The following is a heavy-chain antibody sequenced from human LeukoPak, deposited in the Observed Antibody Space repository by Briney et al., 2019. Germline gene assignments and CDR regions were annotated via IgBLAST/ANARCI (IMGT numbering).Heavy chain of an antibody. CDR3: ARDAVVAVAGMYYFDY. Sequence: PGGPLRLSCAASGFTFSSYWMSWVREAQGKGLEWVANIKQDGSEKYYVDSVKGRFTISRDNAKNSLYLQMNSLRAEDTAVYYCARDAVVAVAGMYYFDYWGQGTLVTVSS. CDR1: GFTFSSYW. CDR2: IKQDGSEK. D-gene: IGHD6-19*01. J-gene: IGHJ4*02. V-gene: IGHV3-7*01.